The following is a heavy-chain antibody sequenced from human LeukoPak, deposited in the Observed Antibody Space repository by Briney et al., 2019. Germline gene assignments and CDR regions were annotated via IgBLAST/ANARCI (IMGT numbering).Heavy chain of an antibody. V-gene: IGHV3-23*01. CDR3: AKQSSGSTPALFDY. J-gene: IGHJ4*02. CDR2: ISGSGGST. Sequence: GGSLRLSCAASGFTFSSYGMSWVRQAPGKGLEWVSAISGSGGSTYYADSVKGRFTISRDSSKNTLYLQMNSLRAEDTAVYYCAKQSSGSTPALFDYWGQGTLVTVSS. CDR1: GFTFSSYG. D-gene: IGHD6-19*01.